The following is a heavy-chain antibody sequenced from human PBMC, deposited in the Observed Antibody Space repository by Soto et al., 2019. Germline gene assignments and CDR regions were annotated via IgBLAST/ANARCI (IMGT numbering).Heavy chain of an antibody. CDR1: GGSISSYY. D-gene: IGHD3-22*01. CDR3: ARLGGYYQACDQ. J-gene: IGHJ4*02. Sequence: SETLSLTCTVSGGSISSYYGGWFRQPPGKGLEWIGYIYYSGSTTYHPSLKSRVTISVDTSKNQFSLNLTSVTAADTAGYYCARLGGYYQACDQWGQGSLVTVS. CDR2: IYYSGST. V-gene: IGHV4-59*08.